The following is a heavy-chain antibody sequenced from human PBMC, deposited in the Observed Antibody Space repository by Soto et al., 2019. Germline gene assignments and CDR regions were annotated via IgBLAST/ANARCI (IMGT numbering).Heavy chain of an antibody. CDR2: SNGAGSDT. CDR3: ARAGCDGGSCYTLVGLLHGMDV. J-gene: IGHJ6*02. Sequence: GGSLRLSCVAYGFSVNGYWMHWVRQAPGKGLEWVSRSNGAGSDTSYAESVKGRLTISRDNAKNTLYLQVNNLRVEDTAVYYRARAGCDGGSCYTLVGLLHGMDVWREGTTVT. V-gene: IGHV3-74*01. D-gene: IGHD2-15*01. CDR1: GFSVNGYW.